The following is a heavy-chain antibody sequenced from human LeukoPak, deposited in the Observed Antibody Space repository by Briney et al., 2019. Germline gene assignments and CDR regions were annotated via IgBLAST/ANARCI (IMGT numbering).Heavy chain of an antibody. CDR1: GFTFDDYG. V-gene: IGHV3-20*04. Sequence: GGSLRLSCAASGFTFDDYGMSWVRQAPGKGLEWVSSINWNGGNTGHADSVKGRFTISRDNAKNSLYLQMNSLRAEDTAVYYCARETQYCSGGSCYSGGFDYWGQGTLVAVSS. J-gene: IGHJ4*02. CDR2: INWNGGNT. CDR3: ARETQYCSGGSCYSGGFDY. D-gene: IGHD2-15*01.